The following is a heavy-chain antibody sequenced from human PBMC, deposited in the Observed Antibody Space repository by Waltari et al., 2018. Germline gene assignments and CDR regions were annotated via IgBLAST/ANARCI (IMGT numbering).Heavy chain of an antibody. J-gene: IGHJ6*02. CDR2: IGTAGDT. D-gene: IGHD3-16*01. CDR1: GFNFSSYD. Sequence: VQLVESGGGLVQPGGSLRLSCAASGFNFSSYDMHWVRQATGKGLEWVSAIGTAGDTYYPGSVKGRFTISRENAKNSLYLQMNSLRAEDTAVYYCAREFGLDTRHYYGMDVWGQGTTVTVSS. V-gene: IGHV3-13*01. CDR3: AREFGLDTRHYYGMDV.